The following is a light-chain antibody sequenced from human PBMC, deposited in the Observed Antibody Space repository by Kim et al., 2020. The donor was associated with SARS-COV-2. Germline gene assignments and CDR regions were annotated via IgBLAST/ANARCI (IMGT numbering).Light chain of an antibody. V-gene: IGLV3-19*01. Sequence: ALGQTVSITCQGDSLTSYYASWYQQKPGQAPVLVIYGKNNRPSGIPDRFSGSSSGNTASLTITGAQAEDEADYYCNSRDSSGNHYVFGTGTKVTVL. CDR2: GKN. CDR1: SLTSYY. CDR3: NSRDSSGNHYV. J-gene: IGLJ1*01.